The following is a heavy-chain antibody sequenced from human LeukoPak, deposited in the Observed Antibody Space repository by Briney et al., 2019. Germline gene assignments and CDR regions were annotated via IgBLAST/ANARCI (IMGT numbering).Heavy chain of an antibody. CDR3: ARGHREYVPDIVVVIAIQKYAFNI. J-gene: IGHJ3*02. D-gene: IGHD2-21*01. CDR2: ISYDGSNK. CDR1: GFTFSSYA. Sequence: GRSLRLSCAASGFTFSSYAMHWVRQAPGKGLEWVAVISYDGSNKYYADSVKGRFTISRDNSKNTLYLQMNSLRAEDTAVYYCARGHREYVPDIVVVIAIQKYAFNIWGQGTMVTVSS. V-gene: IGHV3-30-3*01.